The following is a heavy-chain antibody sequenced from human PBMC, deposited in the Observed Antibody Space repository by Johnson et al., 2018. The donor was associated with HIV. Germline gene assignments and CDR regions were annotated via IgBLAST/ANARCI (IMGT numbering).Heavy chain of an antibody. CDR3: AKVRWLRLDNEAFDS. Sequence: QVQLVEFGGGVVQPGGSLRLSCAASGCTFSSYGMHWVRQAPGKGLEWVAFIRYDGSIQYYADSVQGRFTISRDNSKNTLYLQMHSLRLEDTAVYYCAKVRWLRLDNEAFDSWGQGTMVTVS. CDR1: GCTFSSYG. J-gene: IGHJ3*02. V-gene: IGHV3-30*02. D-gene: IGHD5-12*01. CDR2: IRYDGSIQ.